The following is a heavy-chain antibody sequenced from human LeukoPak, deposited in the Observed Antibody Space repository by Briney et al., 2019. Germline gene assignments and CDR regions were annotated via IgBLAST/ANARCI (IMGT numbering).Heavy chain of an antibody. V-gene: IGHV1-2*06. J-gene: IGHJ4*02. CDR2: INPNSGGT. CDR1: GYTFTGYY. CDR3: ATDPVHSSGYYYVGY. Sequence: ASVKVSCKASGYTFTGYYMHWVRQAPGQGLEWMGRINPNSGGTNYAQKFQGRVTMTRDTSTSTAYMELSRLRSDDTAVYYCATDPVHSSGYYYVGYWGQGTLVTVSS. D-gene: IGHD3-22*01.